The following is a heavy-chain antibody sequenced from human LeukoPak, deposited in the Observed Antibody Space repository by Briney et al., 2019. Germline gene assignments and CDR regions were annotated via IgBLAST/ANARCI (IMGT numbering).Heavy chain of an antibody. Sequence: GGSLRLSCAASGFTFSSYWMSWVRQAPGKGLEWVANIKQDGSEKYYVDSVKGRFTISRDNAKNSLYLQMNSLRAEDTAVYYCAREPFVVVTAIYFDYWGQGTLVNVSS. CDR2: IKQDGSEK. CDR3: AREPFVVVTAIYFDY. CDR1: GFTFSSYW. V-gene: IGHV3-7*01. J-gene: IGHJ4*02. D-gene: IGHD2-21*02.